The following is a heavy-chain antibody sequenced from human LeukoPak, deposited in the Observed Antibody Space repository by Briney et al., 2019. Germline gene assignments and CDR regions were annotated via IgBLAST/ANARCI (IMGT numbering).Heavy chain of an antibody. CDR1: GFTFSSYS. CDR3: ARDSPDIVVVVAATDAFDI. Sequence: GGSLRLSCAASGFTFSSYSMNWVRQAPGKGLEWVSYISSSSSTIYYADSVKGRFTISRDNAKNSLYLQMNSLRAEDTAVYYCARDSPDIVVVVAATDAFDIWGQGTMVTLSS. V-gene: IGHV3-48*01. D-gene: IGHD2-15*01. CDR2: ISSSSSTI. J-gene: IGHJ3*02.